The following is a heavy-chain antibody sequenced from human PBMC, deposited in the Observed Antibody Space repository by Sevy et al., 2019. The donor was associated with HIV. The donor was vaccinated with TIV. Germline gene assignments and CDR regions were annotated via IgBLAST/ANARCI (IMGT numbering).Heavy chain of an antibody. D-gene: IGHD6-13*01. V-gene: IGHV3-43D*03. CDR1: GFTFDEIA. CDR3: AKGHPFDCSSYIFDF. J-gene: IGHJ4*02. CDR2: ISCDGRGT. Sequence: GGSLRLSCTASGFTFDEIAMHWVRQAPGKSLEWVSVISCDGRGTKYAESVKGRFTVSRDNNKNSVYLHMNSLRVDDTALYYCAKGHPFDCSSYIFDFWGQGTLVTVSS.